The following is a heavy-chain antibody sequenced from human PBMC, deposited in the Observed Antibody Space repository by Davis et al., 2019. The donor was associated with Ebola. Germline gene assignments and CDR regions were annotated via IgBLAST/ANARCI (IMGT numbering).Heavy chain of an antibody. CDR2: ISAYNGNT. CDR3: ARVGGRVSSARIDY. J-gene: IGHJ4*02. V-gene: IGHV1-18*01. CDR1: GYTFTSYD. D-gene: IGHD3-16*01. Sequence: AASVKVSCKASGYTFTSYDINWVRQATGQGLEWMGWISAYNGNTNYAQKLQGRVTMTTDTSTSTAYMELRSLRSDDTAVYYCARVGGRVSSARIDYWGQGTLVTVSS.